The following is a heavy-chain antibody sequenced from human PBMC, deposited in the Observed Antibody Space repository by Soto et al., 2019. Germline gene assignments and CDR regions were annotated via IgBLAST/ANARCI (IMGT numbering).Heavy chain of an antibody. V-gene: IGHV4-59*01. CDR2: IYYSGST. J-gene: IGHJ6*02. Sequence: SETLSLTCTVSGGSISSYYWSWIRQPPGKGLEWIGYIYYSGSTNYNPSLKSRVTISVDTSKNQFSLKLSSVTAADTAVYYCARAPGAAYYDILTGYPILLGMDVWGQGTTVTVSS. CDR3: ARAPGAAYYDILTGYPILLGMDV. D-gene: IGHD3-9*01. CDR1: GGSISSYY.